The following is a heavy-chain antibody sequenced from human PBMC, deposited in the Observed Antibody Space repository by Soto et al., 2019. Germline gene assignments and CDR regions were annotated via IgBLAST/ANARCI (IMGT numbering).Heavy chain of an antibody. J-gene: IGHJ6*03. CDR1: GGSISSYY. Sequence: PSETLSLTCTVSGGSISSYYWSWIRQPPGKGLEWIGYIYNSGSTHYNPSLKSRVTISVDTSKNQFSLKLTSLTAADTAVYYCARDLNQYKLRKPGAGYYYYYMDGWGKGTTVTVSS. CDR2: IYNSGST. D-gene: IGHD2-2*01. CDR3: ARDLNQYKLRKPGAGYYYYYMDG. V-gene: IGHV4-59*01.